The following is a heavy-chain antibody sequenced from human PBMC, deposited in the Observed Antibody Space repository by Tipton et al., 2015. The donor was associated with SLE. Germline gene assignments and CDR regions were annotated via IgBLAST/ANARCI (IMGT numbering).Heavy chain of an antibody. Sequence: TLSLTCTVSGGSISSGDYYWSWIRQPPGKGLEWIGYIYYSGSTYYNPSLKSRVTISVDTSKNQFSLKLSSVTAADTAVYYCARGPSSLDSTHGGAFDIWGQGTMVTVSS. CDR1: GGSISSGDYY. J-gene: IGHJ3*02. D-gene: IGHD3-22*01. V-gene: IGHV4-30-4*01. CDR2: IYYSGST. CDR3: ARGPSSLDSTHGGAFDI.